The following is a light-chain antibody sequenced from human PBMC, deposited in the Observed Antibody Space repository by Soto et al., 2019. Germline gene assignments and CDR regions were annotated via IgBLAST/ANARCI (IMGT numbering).Light chain of an antibody. CDR3: QHYNNWPFT. CDR2: DAS. J-gene: IGKJ2*01. V-gene: IGKV3-15*01. Sequence: TVMTQSPAALSVSPGDRASLSCRASQSVGGNLAWYQLKPGQSPRLLIYDASTRATGIPDRFTGSGSGTEFTLTIASLQSDDIAIYYCQHYNNWPFTFGQGTKLEIK. CDR1: QSVGGN.